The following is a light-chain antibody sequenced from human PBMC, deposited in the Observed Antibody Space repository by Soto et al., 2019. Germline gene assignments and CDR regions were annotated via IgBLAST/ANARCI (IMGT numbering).Light chain of an antibody. Sequence: IHMSQSPSSRSPSVRDTVTITCRPIQSISSYVNWYQQKPGKAPKLLIYAASRLQSGVPSRFSGSGSGTDFTLTISSLQPEDFATYYCQQSYSTPSITFGEGTRLEI. CDR3: QQSYSTPSIT. CDR1: QSISSY. V-gene: IGKV1-39*01. CDR2: AAS. J-gene: IGKJ5*01.